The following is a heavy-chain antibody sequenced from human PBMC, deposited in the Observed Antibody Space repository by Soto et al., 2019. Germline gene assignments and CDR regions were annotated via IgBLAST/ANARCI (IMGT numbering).Heavy chain of an antibody. Sequence: EVQLLESGGGLVQPGGSLRLSCAASGFTFSSYAMSWVRQAPGKGLEWVSAISGSGGSTYYADSVKGRFTISRDNSKNTLDLQMNSLRAEDTAVYYCAKRTGGSYIFDYWGQGTLVTVSS. V-gene: IGHV3-23*01. J-gene: IGHJ4*02. CDR3: AKRTGGSYIFDY. CDR1: GFTFSSYA. D-gene: IGHD1-26*01. CDR2: ISGSGGST.